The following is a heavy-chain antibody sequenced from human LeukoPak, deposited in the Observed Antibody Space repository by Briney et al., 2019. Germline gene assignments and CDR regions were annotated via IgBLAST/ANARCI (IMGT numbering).Heavy chain of an antibody. CDR2: ISYDGSNT. J-gene: IGHJ4*02. D-gene: IGHD2-15*01. CDR1: GFTFSSYG. CDR3: AKGRSDGGSCYSPSDY. V-gene: IGHV3-30*18. Sequence: GGSLRLSCAASGFTFSSYGMHWVRQAPGQGLEWVAVISYDGSNTYYADSVKGRFTISRDNSKNTLYLQMNGLRADDTAVYYCAKGRSDGGSCYSPSDYWGQGTLVTVSS.